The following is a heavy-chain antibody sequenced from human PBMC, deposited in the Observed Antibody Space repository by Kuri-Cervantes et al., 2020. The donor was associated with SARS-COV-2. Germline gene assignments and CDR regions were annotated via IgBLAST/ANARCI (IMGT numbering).Heavy chain of an antibody. J-gene: IGHJ6*02. CDR3: ASPIQTVGYYYYGMDV. Sequence: SVKVSCKASGGTFSSYAISWVRQAPGQGLELMGGIIPIFGTANYAQKFQGRVTITADESTSTAYMELSSLRSEDTPVYYCASPIQTVGYYYYGMDVWGQGTTVTVSS. D-gene: IGHD5-18*01. V-gene: IGHV1-69*13. CDR1: GGTFSSYA. CDR2: IIPIFGTA.